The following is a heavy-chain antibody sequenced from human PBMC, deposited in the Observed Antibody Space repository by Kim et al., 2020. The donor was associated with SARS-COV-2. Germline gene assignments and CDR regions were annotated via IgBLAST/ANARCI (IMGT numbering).Heavy chain of an antibody. J-gene: IGHJ5*01. CDR2: ITETGGST. CDR1: GFTFSSYS. Sequence: GGSLRLSCAASGFTFSSYSMSWVRQAPGKGLEWVSSITETGGSTYYADSVKGRFTISRGNSKSTLYLQMNSLTAEDTAVYYCAKRMINIWWVDSWGQGTL. V-gene: IGHV3-23*01. D-gene: IGHD3-16*01. CDR3: AKRMINIWWVDS.